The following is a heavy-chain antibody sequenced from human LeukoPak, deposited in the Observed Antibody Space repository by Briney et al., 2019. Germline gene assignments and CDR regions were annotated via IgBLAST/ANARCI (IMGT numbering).Heavy chain of an antibody. Sequence: SVKVSCKASGYTFTSYGISRVRQAPGQGLEWMGGIIPIFGTANYAQKFQGRVTITADKSTSTAYMELSSLRSEDTAVYYCARGSVKDGYSNGGVYYYHYYMDVWGKGTTVTVSS. CDR3: ARGSVKDGYSNGGVYYYHYYMDV. V-gene: IGHV1-69*06. J-gene: IGHJ6*03. D-gene: IGHD5-24*01. CDR1: GYTFTSYG. CDR2: IIPIFGTA.